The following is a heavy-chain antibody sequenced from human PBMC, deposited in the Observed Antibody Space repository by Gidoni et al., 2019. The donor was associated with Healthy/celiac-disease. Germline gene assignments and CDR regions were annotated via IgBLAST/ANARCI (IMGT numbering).Heavy chain of an antibody. Sequence: QVQPVQSGAEVKKPGAAVKVPCKASGHTFTGYYMHWGRQAPGQGLEWMGWINPNSGGTNYAQKFQGRVTMTRDTSISTAYMELSRLRSDDTAVYYCARCIMVRGAPDYWGQGTLVTVSS. CDR3: ARCIMVRGAPDY. J-gene: IGHJ4*02. D-gene: IGHD3-10*01. CDR2: INPNSGGT. V-gene: IGHV1-2*02. CDR1: GHTFTGYY.